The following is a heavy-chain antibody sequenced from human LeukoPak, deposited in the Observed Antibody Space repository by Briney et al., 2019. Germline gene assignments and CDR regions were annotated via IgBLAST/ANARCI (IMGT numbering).Heavy chain of an antibody. Sequence: SQTLSLTCAVSGGSISSGGYSWSWIRQPPGKVLEWIGYIYHSGSTYYNPSLKSRVTISVDRSKNQFSLKLSSVTAADTAVYYCARVLYGSGSYEVSHWFDPWGQGTLVTVSS. D-gene: IGHD3-10*01. CDR1: GGSISSGGYS. V-gene: IGHV4-30-2*01. CDR2: IYHSGST. CDR3: ARVLYGSGSYEVSHWFDP. J-gene: IGHJ5*02.